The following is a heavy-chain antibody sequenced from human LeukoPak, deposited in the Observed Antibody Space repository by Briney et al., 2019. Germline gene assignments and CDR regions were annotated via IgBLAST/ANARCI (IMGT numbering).Heavy chain of an antibody. Sequence: SETLSLTCTVSGGSISSYYWSWIRQPPGKGLEWIGYIYYSGSTNYNSSLKSRVTISVDTSKNQFSLKLSSVTAADTAVYYCARAFDSTRWFDPWGQGTLVTVSS. V-gene: IGHV4-59*01. J-gene: IGHJ5*02. CDR1: GGSISSYY. CDR3: ARAFDSTRWFDP. CDR2: IYYSGST. D-gene: IGHD2-15*01.